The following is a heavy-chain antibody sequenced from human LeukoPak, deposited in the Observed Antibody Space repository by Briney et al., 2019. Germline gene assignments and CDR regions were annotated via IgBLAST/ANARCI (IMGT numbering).Heavy chain of an antibody. D-gene: IGHD1-1*01. Sequence: GGSLRLSCAASGFTFGSYWMHWVRQAPGKGLEWVANIDQDGSEKYYVDSVMGRFTISRDNAQNSLYLQMNSLRAEDTAVYYCVREERYGGNYDYWGQGSLVTVSS. V-gene: IGHV3-7*01. J-gene: IGHJ4*02. CDR3: VREERYGGNYDY. CDR2: IDQDGSEK. CDR1: GFTFGSYW.